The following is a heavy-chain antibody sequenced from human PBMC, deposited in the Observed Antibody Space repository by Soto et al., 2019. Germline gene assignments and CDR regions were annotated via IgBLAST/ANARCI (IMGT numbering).Heavy chain of an antibody. D-gene: IGHD6-19*01. CDR1: GFTFSSYA. CDR2: ISGSGGST. CDR3: ANASRIAVAGKASYFQH. V-gene: IGHV3-23*01. Sequence: GGSLRLSCAASGFTFSSYAMSWVRQAPGKGLEWVSAISGSGGSTYYADSVKGRFTISRDNSKNTLYLQMNSLRAEDTAVYYCANASRIAVAGKASYFQHWGQGTLVTVSS. J-gene: IGHJ1*01.